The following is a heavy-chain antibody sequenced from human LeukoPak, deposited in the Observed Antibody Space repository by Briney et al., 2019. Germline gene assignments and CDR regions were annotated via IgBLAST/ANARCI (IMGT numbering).Heavy chain of an antibody. V-gene: IGHV4-39*01. J-gene: IGHJ6*02. Sequence: KASETLSLTCTVSGDSIRSSSYYWGWIRQPPGKGLEWIGSIYYSGITYDNPSLKSRVTISVDTSKNQFSLKLSSVTAADTAVYYCARQGYSSSSGGQVFYGVDVWGQGTTVTVSS. D-gene: IGHD6-6*01. CDR1: GDSIRSSSYY. CDR2: IYYSGIT. CDR3: ARQGYSSSSGGQVFYGVDV.